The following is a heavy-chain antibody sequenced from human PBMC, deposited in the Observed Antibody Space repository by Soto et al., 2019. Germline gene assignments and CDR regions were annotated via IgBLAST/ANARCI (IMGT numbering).Heavy chain of an antibody. Sequence: GGSLRLSCAASGFTFGDYYMSWIRQAPGKGLEWVSYITSSSSYTNYADSVKGRFTISRDNAKNSLYLQMNSLRAEDTAVYYCARALGGSFGDPTFDYWGQGILVTVSS. V-gene: IGHV3-11*03. D-gene: IGHD3-16*01. CDR1: GFTFGDYY. CDR3: ARALGGSFGDPTFDY. J-gene: IGHJ4*02. CDR2: ITSSSSYT.